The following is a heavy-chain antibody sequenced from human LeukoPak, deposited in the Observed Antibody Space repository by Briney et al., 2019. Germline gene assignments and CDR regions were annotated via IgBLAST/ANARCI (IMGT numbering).Heavy chain of an antibody. Sequence: GGSLRLSCAASGFTFSSYVMSWVRQAPGKGLEWVSAISGSGGSTYYADSVKGRFTISRDNSKNTLYLQMNSLRAEDTAVYYCATGEGFYGDYEYYYGMDVWGQGTTVTVSS. CDR2: ISGSGGST. CDR3: ATGEGFYGDYEYYYGMDV. V-gene: IGHV3-23*01. CDR1: GFTFSSYV. J-gene: IGHJ6*02. D-gene: IGHD4-17*01.